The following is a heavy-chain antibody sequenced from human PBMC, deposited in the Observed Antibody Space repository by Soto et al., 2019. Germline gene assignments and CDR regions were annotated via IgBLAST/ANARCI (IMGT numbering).Heavy chain of an antibody. CDR2: LYSGGYT. J-gene: IGHJ3*02. V-gene: IGHV3-66*01. CDR1: GFTVSSNY. Sequence: PGGSLRLSCAASGFTVSSNYMSWVRQAPGKGLEWVSVLYSGGYTYYADSVKGRFTISRDNSKNTLYLQMNSLRAEDTAVYYCTKLVWQDGFEIWGQGTMVTVSS. D-gene: IGHD3-16*01. CDR3: TKLVWQDGFEI.